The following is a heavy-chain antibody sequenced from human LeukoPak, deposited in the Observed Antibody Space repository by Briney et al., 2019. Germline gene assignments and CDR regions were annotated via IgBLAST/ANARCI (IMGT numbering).Heavy chain of an antibody. CDR2: ISYSGRT. D-gene: IGHD3-9*01. Sequence: PSETLSLTCTVSGGSINTYYWHWIRQPPGKGLEWIGYISYSGRTNYNPSLKSRVTISVDTSKNQFSLKLSSVTAADTAVYYCAREADILTGYSRSGWFDPWGQGTLVTVSS. J-gene: IGHJ5*02. CDR3: AREADILTGYSRSGWFDP. V-gene: IGHV4-59*01. CDR1: GGSINTYY.